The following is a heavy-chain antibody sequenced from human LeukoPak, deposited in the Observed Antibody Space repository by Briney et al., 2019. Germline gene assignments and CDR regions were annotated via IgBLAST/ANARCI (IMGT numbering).Heavy chain of an antibody. CDR1: GFTFSSYG. V-gene: IGHV3-30*03. J-gene: IGHJ6*02. D-gene: IGHD3-3*01. CDR2: ISYDGNNK. Sequence: GGSLRLSCAASGFTFSSYGMHWVRQAPGKGLEWVALISYDGNNKYYADSVKGRFTISRDNSKNTVYLQMNSLRVEDTAMYYCARGETSITVFGMANYAMDVWGQGTTVTVSS. CDR3: ARGETSITVFGMANYAMDV.